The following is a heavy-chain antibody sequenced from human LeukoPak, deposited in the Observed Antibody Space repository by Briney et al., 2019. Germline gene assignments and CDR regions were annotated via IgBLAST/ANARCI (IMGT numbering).Heavy chain of an antibody. CDR1: GYSISSGYY. Sequence: SETLSLTCTVSGYSISSGYYWGWIRQPPGKGLEWIGSIYHSGSTNYNPSLKSRVTISVDTSKNQFSLKLSSVTAADTAVYYCARGQSRITMVRGVKETKYYFDYWGQGTLVTVSS. V-gene: IGHV4-38-2*02. J-gene: IGHJ4*02. CDR2: IYHSGST. CDR3: ARGQSRITMVRGVKETKYYFDY. D-gene: IGHD3-10*01.